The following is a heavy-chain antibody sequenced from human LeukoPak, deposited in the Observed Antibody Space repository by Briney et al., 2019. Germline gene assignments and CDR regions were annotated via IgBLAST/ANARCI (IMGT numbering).Heavy chain of an antibody. Sequence: SETLSLTCAVYGGSFSGYYWSWIRQPPGKGLEWIGEINHSGSTNYNPSLKSRVTISVDTSKNQFSLKLSSVTAADTAVYYCARQRRSRWFDPWGQGTLVTVSS. V-gene: IGHV4-34*01. CDR3: ARQRRSRWFDP. CDR1: GGSFSGYY. J-gene: IGHJ5*02. D-gene: IGHD5-24*01. CDR2: INHSGST.